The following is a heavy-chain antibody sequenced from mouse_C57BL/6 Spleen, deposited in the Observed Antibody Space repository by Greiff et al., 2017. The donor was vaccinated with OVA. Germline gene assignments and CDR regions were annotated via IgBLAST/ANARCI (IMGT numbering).Heavy chain of an antibody. CDR3: ALYYDYDGAWFAY. Sequence: VKLQQSGPELVKPGASVKISCKASGYAFSSSWMNWVKQRPGKGLEWIGRIYPGDGDTNYNGKFKGKATLTADKSSSTAYMQLSSLTSEDSAVYFCALYYDYDGAWFAYWGQGTLVTVSA. CDR1: GYAFSSSW. J-gene: IGHJ3*01. D-gene: IGHD2-4*01. CDR2: IYPGDGDT. V-gene: IGHV1-82*01.